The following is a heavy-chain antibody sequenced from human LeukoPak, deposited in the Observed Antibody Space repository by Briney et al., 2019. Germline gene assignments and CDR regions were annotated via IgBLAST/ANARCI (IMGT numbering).Heavy chain of an antibody. Sequence: PGGSLRVSCAASGLTFSTYAMSWVRQATGKGLEWVSVISGSGSCTYCADSVKGRFTISRDNSKNALYLQMNSLRAEDTAVYYCAKEMATIRACDFWGQGTMVTVSS. CDR3: AKEMATIRACDF. CDR2: ISGSGSCT. V-gene: IGHV3-23*01. J-gene: IGHJ3*01. D-gene: IGHD5-24*01. CDR1: GLTFSTYA.